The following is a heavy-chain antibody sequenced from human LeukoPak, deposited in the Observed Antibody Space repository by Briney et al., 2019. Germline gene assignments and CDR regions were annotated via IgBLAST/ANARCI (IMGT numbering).Heavy chain of an antibody. CDR2: IHYTGST. Sequence: SETLSLTCTVSGGSISSYYWSWIRQSPGKGLECIGYIHYTGSTNYNPSLKSRVTISVETSKNQFSLKLKSVTAADTAVYYCARGGYYGSGNDFGFDPWGQGTLVTVSS. J-gene: IGHJ5*02. V-gene: IGHV4-59*01. CDR1: GGSISSYY. CDR3: ARGGYYGSGNDFGFDP. D-gene: IGHD3-10*01.